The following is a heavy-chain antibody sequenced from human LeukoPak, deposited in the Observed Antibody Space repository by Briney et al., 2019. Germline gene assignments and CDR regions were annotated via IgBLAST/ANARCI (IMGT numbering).Heavy chain of an antibody. J-gene: IGHJ4*02. Sequence: SVKVSCKASGGTLSNYVISWVRLAPGQGLEWMGRIIPIFGTANYAQKFQGRVTITADESTTTAYMDLSSLRSEDTAVYYCASRSIVGATENYFDYWGQGTLVTVSS. CDR3: ASRSIVGATENYFDY. CDR1: GGTLSNYV. CDR2: IIPIFGTA. V-gene: IGHV1-69*13. D-gene: IGHD1-26*01.